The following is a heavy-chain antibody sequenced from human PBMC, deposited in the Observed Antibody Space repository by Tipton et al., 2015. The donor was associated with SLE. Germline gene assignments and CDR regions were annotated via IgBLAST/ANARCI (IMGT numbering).Heavy chain of an antibody. D-gene: IGHD5-12*01. CDR3: ASQVAYFDY. V-gene: IGHV4-39*01. Sequence: GLVKPSETLSLTCTVSGGSISSRSYYWGWIRQPPGKGLEWIGSIYYSGNTHYNPSLRSRVTISIDTSKNQFSLILSSVTAADTAIYYCASQVAYFDYWGQGTLVTVSS. CDR2: IYYSGNT. CDR1: GGSISSRSYY. J-gene: IGHJ4*02.